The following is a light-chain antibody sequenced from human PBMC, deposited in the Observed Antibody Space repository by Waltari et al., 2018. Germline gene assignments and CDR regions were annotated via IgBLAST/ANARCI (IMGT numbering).Light chain of an antibody. J-gene: IGKJ4*01. V-gene: IGKV4-1*01. CDR2: GAA. Sequence: DIVMTQSPDSLAVSLGARATINCKSSQSVLYSSNNKNYLAWYQQKPGQPPKLLIYGAATRESGVPDRFSGSGSGKDFTLTVSSLQAEDVAVYYCQQYYSTPPTFGGGTKVEIK. CDR1: QSVLYSSNNKNY. CDR3: QQYYSTPPT.